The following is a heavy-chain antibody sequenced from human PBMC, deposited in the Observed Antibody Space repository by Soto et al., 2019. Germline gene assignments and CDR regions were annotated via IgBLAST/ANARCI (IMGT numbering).Heavy chain of an antibody. V-gene: IGHV3-74*01. CDR1: GFTFRTYW. Sequence: HPAVSLRLSCALSGFTFRTYWMHWVRQAPGKGLVWVSRINSDGSITNYADSVRGRFTISRDNAKNTMYLQMNSLRAEDTAVYFCAFAPSFYSGSYYVAFQHWGKGSLVTVSS. CDR3: AFAPSFYSGSYYVAFQH. D-gene: IGHD1-26*01. CDR2: INSDGSIT. J-gene: IGHJ1*01.